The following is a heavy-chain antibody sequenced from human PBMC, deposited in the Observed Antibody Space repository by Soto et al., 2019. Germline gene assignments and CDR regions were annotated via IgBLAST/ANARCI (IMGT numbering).Heavy chain of an antibody. CDR2: IYSGGVT. Sequence: GGSLRLSCAASGFTVKNYQMNWVRQAPGKGLEWASVIYSGGVTYYPDSVKGRFTTIRDTSKNTVYLQMNSRRADDTAMYYCARDPSTTGYYGLDVWGQGTTVTVSS. CDR3: ARDPSTTGYYGLDV. J-gene: IGHJ6*02. CDR1: GFTVKNYQ. V-gene: IGHV3-53*01.